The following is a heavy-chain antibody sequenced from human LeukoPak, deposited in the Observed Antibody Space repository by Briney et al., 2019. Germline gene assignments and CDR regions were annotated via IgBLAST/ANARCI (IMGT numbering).Heavy chain of an antibody. CDR1: GYTFTSYA. Sequence: ASVKVSCKASGYTFTSYAMHWVRQAPGQRLEWMGWINAGNGNTKYSQKFQGRVTITRDTSASTAYMELSSLRSEDTAVYYCARDYDFWSGYYLAAGPPIPGYWGQGTLVTVSS. J-gene: IGHJ4*02. D-gene: IGHD3-3*01. CDR2: INAGNGNT. V-gene: IGHV1-3*01. CDR3: ARDYDFWSGYYLAAGPPIPGY.